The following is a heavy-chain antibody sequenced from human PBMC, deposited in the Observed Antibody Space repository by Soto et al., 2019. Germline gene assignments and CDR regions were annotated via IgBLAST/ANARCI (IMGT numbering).Heavy chain of an antibody. D-gene: IGHD4-4*01. Sequence: SETLSLTCTVSGGSVSSGCCYWGWIRQPPGKGLEWIGSIYHDGSTYYNPSLNSRVTISADMSKNQFSLKLRSVTAADTAVYYCARLNPRYGYRNYDGDYWGQGTLVTVSS. CDR2: IYHDGST. J-gene: IGHJ4*02. CDR1: GGSVSSGCCY. V-gene: IGHV4-39*01. CDR3: ARLNPRYGYRNYDGDY.